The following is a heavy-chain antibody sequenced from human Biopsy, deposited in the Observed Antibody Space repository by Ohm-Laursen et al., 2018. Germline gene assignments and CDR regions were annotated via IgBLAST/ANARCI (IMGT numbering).Heavy chain of an antibody. D-gene: IGHD3-3*01. J-gene: IGHJ4*02. CDR2: IYYSGNT. Sequence: GTLSLTCTVSGGSISDSTYHWGWIRQSPGKGLEWIGNIYYSGNTGYSPSLKSRLTISVDTSNNHFSQKLRSVTAADTAVYYCARQVDFWSGYVDYWGQGTLVAVSS. V-gene: IGHV4-39*01. CDR3: ARQVDFWSGYVDY. CDR1: GGSISDSTYH.